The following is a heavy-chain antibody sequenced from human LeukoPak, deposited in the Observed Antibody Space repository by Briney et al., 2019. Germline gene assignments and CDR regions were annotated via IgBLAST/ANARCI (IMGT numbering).Heavy chain of an antibody. Sequence: SVKVSCKASGGTFSSYAISWVRQAPGQGLEWMGGIIPIFGTANYAQKFQGRVTMTRDTSISTAYMELSRLRSDDTAVYYCARGGEGFDYWGQGTLVTVSS. CDR3: ARGGEGFDY. J-gene: IGHJ4*02. CDR1: GGTFSSYA. V-gene: IGHV1-69*05. CDR2: IIPIFGTA. D-gene: IGHD2-21*01.